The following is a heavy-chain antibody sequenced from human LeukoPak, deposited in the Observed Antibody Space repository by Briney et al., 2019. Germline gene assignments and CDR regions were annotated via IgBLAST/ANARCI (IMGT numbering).Heavy chain of an antibody. CDR3: ASLRTGTNNWFDP. CDR1: GGTFSSYA. Sequence: SVKVSCKASGGTFSSYAISWVRQAPGQGLEWMGGIIPIFGTANYAQKFQGRVTITTDESTSTAYMELSSLRSEDTAAYYCASLRTGTNNWFDPWGQGTLVTVSS. J-gene: IGHJ5*02. CDR2: IIPIFGTA. D-gene: IGHD1-1*01. V-gene: IGHV1-69*05.